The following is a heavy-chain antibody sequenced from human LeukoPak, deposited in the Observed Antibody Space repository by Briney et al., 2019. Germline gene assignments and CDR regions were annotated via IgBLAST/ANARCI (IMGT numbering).Heavy chain of an antibody. V-gene: IGHV1-69*13. CDR1: GGTFSSYA. CDR2: IIPIFGTA. Sequence: SVKVSCKASGGTFSSYAISWVRQAPGQGLEWMGGIIPIFGTANYAQKFQGRVTITADESTSTAYMELSSLRSEDTAVYYCARGSRYSSGYYALEPVDYYYYYMDVWGKGTTVTISS. CDR3: ARGSRYSSGYYALEPVDYYYYYMDV. J-gene: IGHJ6*03. D-gene: IGHD3-22*01.